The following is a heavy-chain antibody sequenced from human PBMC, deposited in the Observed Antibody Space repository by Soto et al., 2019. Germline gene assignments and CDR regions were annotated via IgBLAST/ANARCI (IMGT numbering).Heavy chain of an antibody. CDR3: ATDHALAGTSVSDY. D-gene: IGHD1-7*01. Sequence: QVQLQESGPGLVKPSQTLSLTCTVSGGSISNGDYYCSWIRQPPVKGLEWIGYIYHSGSTYYTPSLKSRVTISVDTSKNQFSLRLSSVTAADTAVYYCATDHALAGTSVSDYWGQGTLVTVSS. J-gene: IGHJ4*02. V-gene: IGHV4-30-4*01. CDR1: GGSISNGDYY. CDR2: IYHSGST.